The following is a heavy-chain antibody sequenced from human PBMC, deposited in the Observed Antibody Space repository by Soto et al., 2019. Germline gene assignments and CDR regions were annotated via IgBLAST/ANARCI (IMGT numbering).Heavy chain of an antibody. Sequence: SETLSLTCTVSGASISSGGYYWNWIRQHPGKGLEWIGYIYYSGSTYYNPSLRSRLTISIDTSKNQFSLKLTSVTAADTAVYYCARDSTIAARAFDTWGQGTMVTVSS. D-gene: IGHD6-6*01. CDR2: IYYSGST. J-gene: IGHJ3*02. CDR1: GASISSGGYY. V-gene: IGHV4-31*03. CDR3: ARDSTIAARAFDT.